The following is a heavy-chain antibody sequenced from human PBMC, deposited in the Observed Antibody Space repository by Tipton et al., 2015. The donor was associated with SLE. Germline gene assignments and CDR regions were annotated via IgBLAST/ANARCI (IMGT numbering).Heavy chain of an antibody. CDR3: ARGNCSSTSCYLDY. CDR2: IYYSGST. CDR1: GGSISSHY. V-gene: IGHV4-59*11. Sequence: LTLSCTVSGGSISSHYWSWIRQPPGKGLEWIGYIYYSGSTNYNPSLKSRVTISVDTSKNQFSLKLSSVTAADTAVYYCARGNCSSTSCYLDYWGQGTLVTVSS. D-gene: IGHD2-2*01. J-gene: IGHJ4*02.